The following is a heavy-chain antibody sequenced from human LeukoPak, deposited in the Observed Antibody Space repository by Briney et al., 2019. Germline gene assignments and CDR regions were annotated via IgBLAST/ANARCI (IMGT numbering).Heavy chain of an antibody. J-gene: IGHJ3*02. V-gene: IGHV1-69*13. CDR2: IIPIFGTA. Sequence: ASVKVSCKASGGTISSYAISWVRQAPGQGLEWMGGIIPIFGTANYAQKFQGRVTITADESTSTAYMELSSLRSEDTAVYYCAREPVRYSSSWTRSHSDAFDIWGQGTMVTVSS. CDR1: GGTISSYA. CDR3: AREPVRYSSSWTRSHSDAFDI. D-gene: IGHD6-13*01.